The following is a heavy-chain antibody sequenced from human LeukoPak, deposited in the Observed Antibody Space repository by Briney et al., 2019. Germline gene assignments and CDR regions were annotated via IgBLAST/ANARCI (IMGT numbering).Heavy chain of an antibody. CDR1: GYTFTGYY. J-gene: IGHJ4*02. Sequence: EASVKVSCTASGYTFTGYYMHWVRQAPGQGLEWMGWINPNSGGTNYAQKFQGRVTMTRDTSISTAYMELSRLRSDDTAVYYCARDLGIAAAGTVADYWGQGTLVTVSA. CDR3: ARDLGIAAAGTVADY. V-gene: IGHV1-2*02. D-gene: IGHD6-13*01. CDR2: INPNSGGT.